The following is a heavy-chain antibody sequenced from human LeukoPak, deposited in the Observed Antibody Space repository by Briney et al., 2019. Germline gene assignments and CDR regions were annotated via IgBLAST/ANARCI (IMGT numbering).Heavy chain of an antibody. Sequence: TAGGSLRLSCAASGFTFSNAWMSWVRQAPGKGLEWVGRIKSKTDGGTTDYAAPVKGRFTISRDDSKNTLYLQMNSLKTEDTAVYYCTLDTGWYGLYYWGQGTLVTVSS. CDR3: TLDTGWYGLYY. J-gene: IGHJ4*02. D-gene: IGHD6-19*01. V-gene: IGHV3-15*01. CDR1: GFTFSNAW. CDR2: IKSKTDGGTT.